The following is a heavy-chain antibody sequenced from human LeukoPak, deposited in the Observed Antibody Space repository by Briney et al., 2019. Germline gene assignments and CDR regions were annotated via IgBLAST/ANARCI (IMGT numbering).Heavy chain of an antibody. D-gene: IGHD2-2*01. CDR1: GYTFTSYG. V-gene: IGHV1-18*01. CDR3: ARGPSPPDIVVVPAAKNWFDP. J-gene: IGHJ5*02. Sequence: ASVKVSCKASGYTFTSYGFSWVRQAPGQGGEWMGWISAYSGNTNYAQKLQGRVTMTTDTSTSTAYMELRSLRSDDTAVYYCARGPSPPDIVVVPAAKNWFDPWGQGTLVTVSS. CDR2: ISAYSGNT.